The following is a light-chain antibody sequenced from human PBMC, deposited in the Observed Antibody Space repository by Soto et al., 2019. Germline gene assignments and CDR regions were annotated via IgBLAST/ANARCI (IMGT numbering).Light chain of an antibody. J-gene: IGKJ5*01. CDR3: QQANSFPIT. V-gene: IGKV1-12*01. CDR1: QGIGSW. Sequence: DIQMTHSPSSVSSSVVYRVTFTCRASQGIGSWLAWYQKKPGKAPILLIYAASSLQSGVPSRFSGSGSGTDFTLTISSLQPEDCAIYFCQQANSFPITFGQGTRLEIK. CDR2: AAS.